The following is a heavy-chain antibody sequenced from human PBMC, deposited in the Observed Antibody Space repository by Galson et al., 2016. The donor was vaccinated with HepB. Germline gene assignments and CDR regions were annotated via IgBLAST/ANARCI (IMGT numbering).Heavy chain of an antibody. CDR1: GLTFSNAW. V-gene: IGHV3-15*01. J-gene: IGHJ2*01. CDR3: ITDARALCSGGRCSHYWHFYL. D-gene: IGHD2-15*01. Sequence: SLRLSCAASGLTFSNAWMSWVRLAPGKGLEWVGRIKRYGDGGTTAYAAPVTGRFAISRDDSENTLYLRMDRLKIEDTAVYYCITDARALCSGGRCSHYWHFYLWGRGTLVTVSS. CDR2: IKRYGDGGTT.